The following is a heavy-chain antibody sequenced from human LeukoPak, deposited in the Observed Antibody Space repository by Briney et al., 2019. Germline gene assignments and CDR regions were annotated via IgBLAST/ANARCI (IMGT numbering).Heavy chain of an antibody. V-gene: IGHV4-4*07. D-gene: IGHD1-26*01. Sequence: SETLSLTCTVSGGSISSYYWSWIRQPAGKGLEWIGRIYTSGSTNYNPSLKSRVTMSVDTSKNQFSLKLSSVTAADTAVYYCARDMRIVGATTGVYDWFDPWGQGTLVTVSS. J-gene: IGHJ5*02. CDR1: GGSISSYY. CDR3: ARDMRIVGATTGVYDWFDP. CDR2: IYTSGST.